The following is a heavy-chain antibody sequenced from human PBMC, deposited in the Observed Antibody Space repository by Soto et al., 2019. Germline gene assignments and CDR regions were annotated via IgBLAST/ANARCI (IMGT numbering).Heavy chain of an antibody. V-gene: IGHV3-30-3*01. CDR1: GFTFSSYA. CDR3: ARDSAVLRPVAHELDAFDI. J-gene: IGHJ3*02. Sequence: GGSLRLSCAASGFTFSSYAMHWVRQAPGKGLEWVAVISYDGSNKYYADSVKGRFTISRDNSKNTLYLQMNSLRAEDTAVYYCARDSAVLRPVAHELDAFDIWGQGTMVTVSS. CDR2: ISYDGSNK. D-gene: IGHD1-1*01.